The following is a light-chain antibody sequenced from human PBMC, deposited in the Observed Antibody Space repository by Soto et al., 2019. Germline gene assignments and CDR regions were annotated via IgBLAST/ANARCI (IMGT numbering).Light chain of an antibody. Sequence: DIQMTQSPSSVSASVGARVTITCRASQGIGSWLGWYQQKPGKAPKLLIYAAASLQSGGPSRFSATFSGTEFALTISSLQPEDRATYFCQQANSFPLTCGPGTKVYLK. V-gene: IGKV1-12*01. CDR1: QGIGSW. CDR3: QQANSFPLT. CDR2: AAA. J-gene: IGKJ3*01.